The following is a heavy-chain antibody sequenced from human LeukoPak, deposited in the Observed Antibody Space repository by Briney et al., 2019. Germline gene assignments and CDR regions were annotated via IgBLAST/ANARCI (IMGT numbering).Heavy chain of an antibody. Sequence: GGSLRLSCAASGFTFSSYAMSWVRQAPGKGLEWVSAISGSGGSTYYADSVKGRFTISRDNSKNTLYLQMNSLRAEDTAVYYCAKDRMGYSSSWYRFDYWGQGTLVTVSS. CDR2: ISGSGGST. D-gene: IGHD6-13*01. J-gene: IGHJ4*02. CDR1: GFTFSSYA. CDR3: AKDRMGYSSSWYRFDY. V-gene: IGHV3-23*01.